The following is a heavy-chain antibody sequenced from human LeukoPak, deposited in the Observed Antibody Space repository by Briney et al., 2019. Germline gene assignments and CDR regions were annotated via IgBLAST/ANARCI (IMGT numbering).Heavy chain of an antibody. Sequence: GGSLRLSCAASGFTFSSVVMTWGRQAPGKGLEWVSTISGSGGTTYYADSVKGRFTISRDNSKNTLYLEMDSLRADDTAVYSCAKDPPSVVTNAFHIWGQGTMVTVSS. CDR2: ISGSGGTT. V-gene: IGHV3-23*01. CDR1: GFTFSSVV. J-gene: IGHJ3*02. CDR3: AKDPPSVVTNAFHI. D-gene: IGHD4-17*01.